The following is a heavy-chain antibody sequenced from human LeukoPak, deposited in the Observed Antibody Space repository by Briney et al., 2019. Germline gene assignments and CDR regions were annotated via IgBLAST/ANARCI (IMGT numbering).Heavy chain of an antibody. CDR2: INHSGST. CDR3: ARLGYCSSTSCSDRNYYYYMDV. J-gene: IGHJ6*03. Sequence: SETLSLTCTVSGDSVRSRSYYWGWIRQPPGKGLEWIGEINHSGSTNYNPSLKSRVTISVDTSKNQFSLKLSSVTAADTAVYYCARLGYCSSTSCSDRNYYYYMDVWGKGTTVTISS. D-gene: IGHD2-2*01. CDR1: GDSVRSRSYY. V-gene: IGHV4-39*07.